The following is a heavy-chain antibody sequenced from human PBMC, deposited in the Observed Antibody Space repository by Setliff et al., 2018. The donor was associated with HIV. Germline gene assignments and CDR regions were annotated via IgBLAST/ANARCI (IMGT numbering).Heavy chain of an antibody. V-gene: IGHV1-8*02. D-gene: IGHD3-22*01. Sequence: ASVKVSCKASGYTFTSNDINWVRQATGQGLEWMGWMNPNSGNTAYAQKFQGRVTMTRNISISTAYMELRRLRSEDTAVYYCARVAIDYYDTSGYYRAGPIDYWGQGTLVTVS. CDR3: ARVAIDYYDTSGYYRAGPIDY. CDR2: MNPNSGNT. CDR1: GYTFTSND. J-gene: IGHJ4*02.